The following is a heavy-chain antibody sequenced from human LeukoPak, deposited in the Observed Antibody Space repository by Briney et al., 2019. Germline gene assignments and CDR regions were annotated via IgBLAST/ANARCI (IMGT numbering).Heavy chain of an antibody. Sequence: SETLSLTCTVSGGSINSGDYYWSWIRQPPGKGLEWIGYIYYSGSTNYNPSLKSRVTISVDTSKNQFSLKLSSVTAADTAVYYCARAAADRFDPWGQGTLVTVSS. CDR3: ARAAADRFDP. J-gene: IGHJ5*02. CDR1: GGSINSGDYY. D-gene: IGHD6-13*01. CDR2: IYYSGST. V-gene: IGHV4-61*08.